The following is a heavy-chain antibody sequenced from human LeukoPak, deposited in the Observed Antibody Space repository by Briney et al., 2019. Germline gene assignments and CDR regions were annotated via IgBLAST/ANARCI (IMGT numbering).Heavy chain of an antibody. CDR1: GGSISSYY. J-gene: IGHJ2*01. V-gene: IGHV4-59*01. Sequence: PSETLSLTCTVSGGSISSYYWSWIRQPPGKGLEWIGYIYYSGSTNYNPSLKSRVTISVDTSKSLFSLKLSSVTAADTAAYYCARGSWYFDLWGRGTLVTISS. CDR3: ARGSWYFDL. CDR2: IYYSGST.